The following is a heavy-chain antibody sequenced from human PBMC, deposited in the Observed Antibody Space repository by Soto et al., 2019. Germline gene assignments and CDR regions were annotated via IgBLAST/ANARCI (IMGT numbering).Heavy chain of an antibody. CDR3: AREYYYDSSGYYSGPVAYFQH. Sequence: SVKVSCKASGYPFTSYDINWVRQATGQGLEWMGGIIPKFGTANYAQKFQGIVTITADESTSTAYMELSSLRSEDTAVYYCAREYYYDSSGYYSGPVAYFQHWGQGTLVTVSS. J-gene: IGHJ1*01. V-gene: IGHV1-69*13. CDR1: GYPFTSYD. CDR2: IIPKFGTA. D-gene: IGHD3-22*01.